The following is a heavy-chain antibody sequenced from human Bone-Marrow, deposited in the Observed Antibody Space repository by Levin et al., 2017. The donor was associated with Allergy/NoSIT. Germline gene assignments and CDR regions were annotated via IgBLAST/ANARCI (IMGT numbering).Heavy chain of an antibody. J-gene: IGHJ6*02. CDR1: GFTFHDYA. CDR3: AKDVIAVRGINYYYHGVDV. CDR2: ISWDSGST. V-gene: IGHV3-43D*04. D-gene: IGHD6-6*01. Sequence: PGGSLRLSCAASGFTFHDYAMHWVRQAPGKGLEWVSLISWDSGSTYYADSVKGRFTISRDNSKNSLNLQMNSLRAEDTALYYCAKDVIAVRGINYYYHGVDVWGQGTTVTVSS.